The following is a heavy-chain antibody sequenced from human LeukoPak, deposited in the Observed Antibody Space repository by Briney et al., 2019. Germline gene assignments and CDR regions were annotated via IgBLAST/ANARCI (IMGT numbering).Heavy chain of an antibody. CDR3: AKDRGSGWNGPDY. Sequence: PGGSLRLSCAASGFTFSSYGMHWVRQAPGKGLEWVAVIWYDGSNKYYADSVKGRFTISRDNSKNTLYLQMNSLRAEDTAVYYCAKDRGSGWNGPDYWGQGTLATVSS. D-gene: IGHD6-19*01. V-gene: IGHV3-33*06. J-gene: IGHJ4*02. CDR2: IWYDGSNK. CDR1: GFTFSSYG.